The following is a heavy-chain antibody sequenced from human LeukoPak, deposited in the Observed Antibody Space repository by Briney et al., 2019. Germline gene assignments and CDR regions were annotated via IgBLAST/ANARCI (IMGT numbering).Heavy chain of an antibody. D-gene: IGHD3-22*01. J-gene: IGHJ4*02. V-gene: IGHV3-23*01. Sequence: PGGSLRLSCAASGFTFASYVMNWVRQAPGKGLEWVSVSGSGSSTYYADSVKGRFTISRDNSKSTVYLQMNSLRAEDTAVYYCAKGRILYDNSGGVDSWGQGTLVTVSS. CDR1: GFTFASYV. CDR3: AKGRILYDNSGGVDS. CDR2: SGSGSST.